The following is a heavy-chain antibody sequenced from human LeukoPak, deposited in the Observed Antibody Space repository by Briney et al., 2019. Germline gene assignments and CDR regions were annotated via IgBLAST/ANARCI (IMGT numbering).Heavy chain of an antibody. J-gene: IGHJ6*03. CDR3: AKDATRSSYDMWSAHYSPVDRHYYYMDV. D-gene: IGHD3-3*01. V-gene: IGHV3-30*02. CDR2: IRYDGSNR. CDR1: GFSFSNYG. Sequence: PGGSLRLSCTASGFSFSNYGMHWVRQAAGKGLEWVAFIRYDGSNRYFADSVKGRFAISRDNSKNILYLRMNTVSPEDAALYYCAKDATRSSYDMWSAHYSPVDRHYYYMDVWGKGTTVTVSS.